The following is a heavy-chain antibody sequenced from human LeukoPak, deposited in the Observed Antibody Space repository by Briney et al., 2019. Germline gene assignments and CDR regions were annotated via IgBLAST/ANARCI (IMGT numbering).Heavy chain of an antibody. D-gene: IGHD4-23*01. CDR3: AADGDYGGNSFI. Sequence: SETLSLTCTVSGGSISDYYWSWIRQLAGKGLEWIGRIYTSGSTNYNPSLKSRVTMSVDTSKNQFSLKLNSVTAEDTAVYYCAADGDYGGNSFIWGQGTLVTVSS. J-gene: IGHJ4*02. V-gene: IGHV4-4*07. CDR2: IYTSGST. CDR1: GGSISDYY.